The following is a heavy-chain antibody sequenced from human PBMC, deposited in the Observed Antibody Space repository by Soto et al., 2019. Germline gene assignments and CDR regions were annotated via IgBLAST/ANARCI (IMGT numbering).Heavy chain of an antibody. CDR2: ISYDGSNK. Sequence: QVQLVESGGGVVQPGRSLRLSCAASGFTFSSYAMHWVRQAPGKGLEWVAVISYDGSNKYYADSVKGRFTISRDNSKNTLYLQMNSLRAEDTAVYCCATGTKGRYYDFWSGYWDWGQGTLVTVSS. CDR1: GFTFSSYA. J-gene: IGHJ4*02. V-gene: IGHV3-30-3*01. CDR3: ATGTKGRYYDFWSGYWD. D-gene: IGHD3-3*01.